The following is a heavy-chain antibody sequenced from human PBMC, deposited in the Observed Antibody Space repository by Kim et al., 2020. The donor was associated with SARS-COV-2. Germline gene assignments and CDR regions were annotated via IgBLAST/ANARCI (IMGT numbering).Heavy chain of an antibody. V-gene: IGHV3-21*01. CDR2: ISSSSSYI. J-gene: IGHJ6*02. CDR3: ARGWFGESRPYYYYGMDV. CDR1: GFTFSSYS. Sequence: GGSLRLSCAASGFTFSSYSMNWVRQAPGKGLEWVSSISSSSSYIYYADSVKGRFTISRDNAKNSLYLQMNSLRAEDTAVYYCARGWFGESRPYYYYGMDVWGQGTTVTVSS. D-gene: IGHD3-10*01.